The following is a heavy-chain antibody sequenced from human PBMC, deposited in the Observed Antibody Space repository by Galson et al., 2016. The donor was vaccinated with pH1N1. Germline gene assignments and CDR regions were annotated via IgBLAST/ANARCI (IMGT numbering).Heavy chain of an antibody. Sequence: SLRLSCAASGFTFSSYWMSWVRQAPGKGLEWVANIKQDGSATYYVDPVKGRFTISRDNAKNSLYLQMNSLRAEDTAIYYCARGNPPSSPVDYWGQGTLVTVSS. CDR2: IKQDGSAT. J-gene: IGHJ4*02. CDR1: GFTFSSYW. V-gene: IGHV3-7*01. CDR3: ARGNPPSSPVDY.